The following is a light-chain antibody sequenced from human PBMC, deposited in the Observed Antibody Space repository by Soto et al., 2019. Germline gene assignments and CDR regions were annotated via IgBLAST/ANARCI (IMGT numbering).Light chain of an antibody. J-gene: IGLJ2*01. CDR3: SSYTTNSASL. Sequence: QSVLTQPASLSGSPGQSIAISCTGPSSDVGGSNYVSWYQQHPGKAPRLMLFEVSSRPSGVSDRFSGSKSGNTASLTISGLQAEDEADYYCSSYTTNSASLFGGGTQLTVL. V-gene: IGLV2-14*01. CDR1: SSDVGGSNY. CDR2: EVS.